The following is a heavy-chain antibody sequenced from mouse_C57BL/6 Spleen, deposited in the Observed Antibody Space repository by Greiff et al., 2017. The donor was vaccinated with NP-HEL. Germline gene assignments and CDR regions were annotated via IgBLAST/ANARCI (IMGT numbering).Heavy chain of an antibody. D-gene: IGHD1-1*01. CDR1: GYTFTSYW. Sequence: QVQLQQPGAELVKPGASVKLSCKASGYTFTSYWMQWVKQRPGQGLEWIGEIDPSDSYTNYNQKFKGKATLTVDTSSSTAYMQLSSLTSEDSAVYYCASLYYGSSCGFAYWGQGTLVTVSA. CDR3: ASLYYGSSCGFAY. V-gene: IGHV1-50*01. CDR2: IDPSDSYT. J-gene: IGHJ3*01.